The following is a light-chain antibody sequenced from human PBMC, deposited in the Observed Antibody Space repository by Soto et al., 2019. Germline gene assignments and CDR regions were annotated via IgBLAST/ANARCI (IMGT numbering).Light chain of an antibody. CDR2: GVT. V-gene: IGLV2-14*03. CDR1: SSDVGRYDY. CDR3: SSYTSSDTLV. Sequence: QSVLTQPASVSGSPGQSITISCTGTSSDVGRYDYVSWYQQHPGKAPKLIIYGVTSRPSGLSDRFSGSKSGNTASLTISGLQPEDEADYHCSSYTSSDTLVFGGGTKVTVL. J-gene: IGLJ3*02.